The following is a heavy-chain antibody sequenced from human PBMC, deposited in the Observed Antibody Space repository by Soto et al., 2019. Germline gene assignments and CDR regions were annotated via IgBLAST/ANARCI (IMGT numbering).Heavy chain of an antibody. CDR2: IYYSGST. CDR3: ARDIAARNDAFDI. Sequence: NPSETLSLTCTVSGGSISSGGYYWSWIRQHPGKGLEWIGYIYYSGSTYYNPSLKSRVTISVDTSKNQFSLKLSSVTAADTAVYYCARDIAARNDAFDIWGQGTMVTVSS. D-gene: IGHD6-6*01. CDR1: GGSISSGGYY. V-gene: IGHV4-31*03. J-gene: IGHJ3*02.